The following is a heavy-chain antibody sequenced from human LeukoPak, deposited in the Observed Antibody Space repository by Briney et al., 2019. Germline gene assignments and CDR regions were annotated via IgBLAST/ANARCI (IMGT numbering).Heavy chain of an antibody. V-gene: IGHV3-30*04. CDR3: ARDQGVTGAAPSDY. Sequence: TGGSLRLSCAASGFTFSSYAMHWVRRAPGKGLEWVAVISYDGSNKYYADSVKGRFTISRDNSKNTLYLQMNSLRAEDTAVYYCARDQGVTGAAPSDYWGQGTLVTVSS. J-gene: IGHJ4*02. CDR2: ISYDGSNK. CDR1: GFTFSSYA. D-gene: IGHD6-25*01.